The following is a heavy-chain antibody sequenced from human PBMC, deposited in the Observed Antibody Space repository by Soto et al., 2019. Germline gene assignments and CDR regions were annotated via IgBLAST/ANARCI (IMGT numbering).Heavy chain of an antibody. J-gene: IGHJ5*02. CDR2: ISSSSSYI. V-gene: IGHV3-21*01. CDR3: AGQPFSGYQRSWFDP. Sequence: EVQLVESGGGLVKPGGSLRLSCAASGFTFSSYSMNWVRQAPGKGLEWVSSISSSSSYIYYADSVKGRFTISRDNAKNSLYLQMNSLRAEDTAVYYCAGQPFSGYQRSWFDPWGQGTLVTVSS. D-gene: IGHD2-2*01. CDR1: GFTFSSYS.